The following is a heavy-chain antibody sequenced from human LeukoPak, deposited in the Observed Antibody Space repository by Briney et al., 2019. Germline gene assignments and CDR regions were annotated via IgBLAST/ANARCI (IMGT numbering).Heavy chain of an antibody. CDR3: ARVGGYCSGTRCWGYYFDY. CDR2: ISGSGGST. Sequence: PGGSLRLSCAASGFTFSTYAMSWVRQAPGKGLEWVSAISGSGGSTYYADSVKGRFTISRDNAKNSLFLQMNSLRVEDTAVYYCARVGGYCSGTRCWGYYFDYWGQGTLVTVSS. D-gene: IGHD2-2*01. CDR1: GFTFSTYA. J-gene: IGHJ4*02. V-gene: IGHV3-23*01.